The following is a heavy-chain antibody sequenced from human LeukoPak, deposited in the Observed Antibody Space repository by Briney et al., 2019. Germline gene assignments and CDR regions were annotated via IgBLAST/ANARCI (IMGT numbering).Heavy chain of an antibody. J-gene: IGHJ6*02. CDR2: ISGSGGST. CDR3: ATGGAYTGELPPWCCGMDV. V-gene: IGHV3-23*01. Sequence: GGSLRLSCADSGFTFSSYAMSWVRQAPGKGLEWVSAISGSGGSTYYADSVKGRFTISRDNSKNTLYLQMNSLRAEDTAVYYCATGGAYTGELPPWCCGMDVWGQGTTVTVSS. CDR1: GFTFSSYA. D-gene: IGHD3-10*01.